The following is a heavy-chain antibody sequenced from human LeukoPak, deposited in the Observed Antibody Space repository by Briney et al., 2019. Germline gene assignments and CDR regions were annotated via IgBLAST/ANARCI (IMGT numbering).Heavy chain of an antibody. CDR1: TFSSYA. CDR3: ARHWGGSYVSSYNWFDP. CDR2: IYYSGST. Sequence: TFSSYAMSWVRQAAGKGLEWIGSIYYSGSTYYNPSLKSRVTISVDTSKNQFSLKLSTVTAADTAVYYCARHWGGSYVSSYNWFDPWGQGTLVTVSS. V-gene: IGHV4-39*01. J-gene: IGHJ5*02. D-gene: IGHD1-26*01.